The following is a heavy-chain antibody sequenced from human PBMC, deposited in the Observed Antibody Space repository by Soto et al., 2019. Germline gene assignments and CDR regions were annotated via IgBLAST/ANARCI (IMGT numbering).Heavy chain of an antibody. CDR3: ARGDSPPPNYSVDAFDI. CDR1: GGTFCSYA. Sequence: TSAKVSCKASGGTFCSYAISWARQDPGQGPEWMGGIIPIFGTANYAQKFQGRVTITADESTSTAYMELSSLRSEGTAVYYCARGDSPPPNYSVDAFDIWGQGTMVTVSS. V-gene: IGHV1-69*01. D-gene: IGHD1-7*01. CDR2: IIPIFGTA. J-gene: IGHJ3*02.